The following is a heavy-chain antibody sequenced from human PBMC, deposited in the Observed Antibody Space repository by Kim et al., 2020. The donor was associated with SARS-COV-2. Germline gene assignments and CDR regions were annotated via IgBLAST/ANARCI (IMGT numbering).Heavy chain of an antibody. D-gene: IGHD5-18*01. V-gene: IGHV3-23*01. CDR2: T. J-gene: IGHJ4*02. CDR3: AKQGSSYGSDY. Sequence: TYYADSVKGRFTISRDNSKNTLYLQMNSLRAEDTAVYYCAKQGSSYGSDYWGQGTLVTVSS.